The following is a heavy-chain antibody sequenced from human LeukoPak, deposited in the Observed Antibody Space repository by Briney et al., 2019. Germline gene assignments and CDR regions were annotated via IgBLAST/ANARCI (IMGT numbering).Heavy chain of an antibody. D-gene: IGHD3-22*01. CDR2: IYYSGTT. CDR1: GGSISSYY. CDR3: AGGGDSGGFYYPMFDY. Sequence: SETLSLTCTVSGGSISSYYWSWIRQPPGKGLEWIGYIYYSGTTNYNPSLKSRVTISVDTSKDQFSLKLNSVTAADTAVYYCAGGGDSGGFYYPMFDYWGQGTLVTVSS. J-gene: IGHJ4*02. V-gene: IGHV4-59*01.